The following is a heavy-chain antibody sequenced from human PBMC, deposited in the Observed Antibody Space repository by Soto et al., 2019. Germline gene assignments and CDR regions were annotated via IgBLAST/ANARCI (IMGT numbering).Heavy chain of an antibody. D-gene: IGHD6-19*01. V-gene: IGHV3-53*01. CDR2: IYGGGTT. CDR3: VQTTGWPGFDF. Sequence: EVQLVESGGGLIQPGGSLRLSCAASGFAVSSKYMTWVRQAPGKGLEWVSVIYGGGTTYYADSVKGLFTISRDTSKNTLYLQMNSLRAEDTAVYYCVQTTGWPGFDFWGQGTLVTVSS. CDR1: GFAVSSKY. J-gene: IGHJ4*02.